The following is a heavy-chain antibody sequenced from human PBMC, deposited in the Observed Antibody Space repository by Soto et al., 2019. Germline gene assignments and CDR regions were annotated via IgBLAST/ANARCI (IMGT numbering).Heavy chain of an antibody. D-gene: IGHD2-2*01. CDR2: INAGNGNT. Sequence: ASVKVSCKASGYTFTSYAMHWVRQAPGQRLEWMGWINAGNGNTKYSQKFQGRVTITRDTSASTAYMELSSLRSEDTAVYYCARDRAYQLLSNWFDPWGQGTLVTVYS. V-gene: IGHV1-3*01. CDR1: GYTFTSYA. J-gene: IGHJ5*02. CDR3: ARDRAYQLLSNWFDP.